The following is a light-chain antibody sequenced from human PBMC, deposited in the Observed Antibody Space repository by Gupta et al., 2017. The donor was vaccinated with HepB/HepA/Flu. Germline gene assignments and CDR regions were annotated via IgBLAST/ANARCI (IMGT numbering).Light chain of an antibody. V-gene: IGLV2-14*01. Sequence: QSALPPPASVSGSPGPSITISCIGTSSDVGDYKYVSWYQHYPGKAPKLMIYEVIYRPSGVSNRFSGSKSGNTASLTISGLQSEDEADYYFSSSTSSSAPVIFGGGTKLTVL. J-gene: IGLJ2*01. CDR3: SSSTSSSAPVI. CDR1: SSDVGDYKY. CDR2: EVI.